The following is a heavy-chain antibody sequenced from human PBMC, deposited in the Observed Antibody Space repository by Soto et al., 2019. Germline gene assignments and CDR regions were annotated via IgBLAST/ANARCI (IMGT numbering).Heavy chain of an antibody. Sequence: PGGSLRLSCAASGFTFTTAWINWVRQAPGKGLEWVSAISGSGGSTYYADSVKGRFTISRDNSKNTLYLQMNSLRAEDTAVYYCAKPITYTVRAFDYWGQGTLVTVSS. CDR3: AKPITYTVRAFDY. J-gene: IGHJ4*02. V-gene: IGHV3-23*01. D-gene: IGHD4-17*01. CDR2: ISGSGGST. CDR1: GFTFTTAW.